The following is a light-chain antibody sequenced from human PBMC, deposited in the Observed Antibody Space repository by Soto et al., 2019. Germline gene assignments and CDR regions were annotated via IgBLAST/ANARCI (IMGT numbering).Light chain of an antibody. CDR1: QSVSNY. V-gene: IGKV3-11*01. CDR3: QQRSNWPTVT. J-gene: IGKJ4*01. Sequence: EIVFTQSPATLSLSPGERATLSCRASQSVSNYLAWYQQKPGQAPRLLIYDASNRASGIPARFSGSGSGTDLTLTISSLDPEDFAVYYCQQRSNWPTVTFGGGTKVDIK. CDR2: DAS.